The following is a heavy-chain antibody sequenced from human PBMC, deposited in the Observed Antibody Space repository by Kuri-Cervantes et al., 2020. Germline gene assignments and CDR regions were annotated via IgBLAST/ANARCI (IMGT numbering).Heavy chain of an antibody. CDR1: GFTFSSYAM. CDR3: ARVRFGEFYYYYYMDV. D-gene: IGHD3-10*01. Sequence: GSLRLSCAASGFTFSSYAMGWVRQPPGKGLEWIGEIYHSGSTNYNPSLKSRITISIDKSKNQFSLKLSSVTAADTAVYYCARVRFGEFYYYYYMDVWGKGTTVTVSS. V-gene: IGHV4-4*02. J-gene: IGHJ6*03. CDR2: IYHSGST.